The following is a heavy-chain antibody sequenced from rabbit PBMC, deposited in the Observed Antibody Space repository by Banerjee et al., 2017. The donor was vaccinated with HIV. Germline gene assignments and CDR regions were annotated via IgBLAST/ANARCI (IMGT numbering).Heavy chain of an antibody. Sequence: QQQLEESGGGLVKPGGTLTLTCKASGFDFSSNAMYWVRQAPGKGPEWIGCIYTGSSGNTYYASWAKGRFTFSKTSSTTVTLQMTSLTAADTATYFCARDLAGVVGWNLNLWGPGTLVTVS. CDR3: ARDLAGVVGWNLNL. J-gene: IGHJ4*01. V-gene: IGHV1S45*01. D-gene: IGHD4-1*01. CDR1: GFDFSSNA. CDR2: IYTGSSGNT.